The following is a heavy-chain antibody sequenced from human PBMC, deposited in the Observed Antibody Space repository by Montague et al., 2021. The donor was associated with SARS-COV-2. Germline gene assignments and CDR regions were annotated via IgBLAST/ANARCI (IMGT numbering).Heavy chain of an antibody. CDR1: GFTFRNYA. D-gene: IGHD4-17*01. J-gene: IGHJ5*02. Sequence: SLRLSCAGSGFTFRNYAMHWVRQAPGKGLEWLAVISDDGSKKNYADSVKGRFTISRDNSKNTLSLQMISLRLEDTALYYCARDSFGDSGDYEGWFDPWGQGTLVTVSS. V-gene: IGHV3-30-3*01. CDR3: ARDSFGDSGDYEGWFDP. CDR2: ISDDGSKK.